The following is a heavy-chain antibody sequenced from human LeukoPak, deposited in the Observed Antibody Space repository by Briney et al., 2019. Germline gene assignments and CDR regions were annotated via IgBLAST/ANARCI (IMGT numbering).Heavy chain of an antibody. CDR3: ARVSGGSYYSFNYFDY. D-gene: IGHD1-26*01. CDR2: IIPIFGTA. Sequence: GASVKVSCKASGGTFSSYAISWVRQAPGQGLEWMGGIIPIFGTANYAQKFQGRVTITADESTSTAYMELSSLRSEDTAVYYCARVSGGSYYSFNYFDYWGQGTLVTVSS. J-gene: IGHJ4*02. CDR1: GGTFSSYA. V-gene: IGHV1-69*13.